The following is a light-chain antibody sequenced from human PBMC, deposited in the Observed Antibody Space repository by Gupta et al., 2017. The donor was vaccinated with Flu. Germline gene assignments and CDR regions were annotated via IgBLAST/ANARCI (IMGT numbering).Light chain of an antibody. V-gene: IGKV1-5*03. CDR2: QAS. Sequence: DIQMTQSPSTLSASIGDRVTITCRASQSVGRWLAWYQQKPGMAPNLLIYQASSLESGVPSRFSGSGAGTEFTLTISSLQPDDFATYHCQQYNNYPYTFGQGTKLEI. CDR3: QQYNNYPYT. J-gene: IGKJ2*01. CDR1: QSVGRW.